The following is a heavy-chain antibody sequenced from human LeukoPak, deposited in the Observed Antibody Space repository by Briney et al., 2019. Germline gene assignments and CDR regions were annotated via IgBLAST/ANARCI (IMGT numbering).Heavy chain of an antibody. V-gene: IGHV4-39*01. CDR2: IYYSGST. Sequence: SETLSLTCTVSGGSISSSSYYWGWIRQPPGKGLEWIGSIYYSGSTYYNPSLKSRVTISVDTSKNQFSLKLSSVTAADTAVYYCARHEYSGSYYGLSWFDPWGQGTLVTVSS. CDR3: ARHEYSGSYYGLSWFDP. J-gene: IGHJ5*02. CDR1: GGSISSSSYY. D-gene: IGHD1-26*01.